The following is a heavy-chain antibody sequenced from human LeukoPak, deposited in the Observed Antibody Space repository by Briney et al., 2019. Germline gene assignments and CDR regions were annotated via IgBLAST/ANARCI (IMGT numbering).Heavy chain of an antibody. CDR3: GRRNYGVPFEY. D-gene: IGHD4-17*01. J-gene: IGHJ4*02. CDR1: GGSITTSSYF. CDR2: IYWSGNT. V-gene: IGHV4-39*01. Sequence: SEPLSLTCTVSGGSITTSSYFWGWIRQPPGKGLEWMGSIYWSGNTFYNSSLHIRVHISRDTSKNQFSLKVTAVTAADPAVYYCGRRNYGVPFEYWGQGHLVTVSS.